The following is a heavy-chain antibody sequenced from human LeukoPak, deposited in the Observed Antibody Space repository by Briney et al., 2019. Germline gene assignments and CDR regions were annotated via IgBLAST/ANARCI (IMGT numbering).Heavy chain of an antibody. V-gene: IGHV3-23*01. CDR3: AKGTDHIAARATVDY. CDR1: GFTFSSYA. J-gene: IGHJ4*02. CDR2: ISGSGGYT. D-gene: IGHD6-13*01. Sequence: GGSLRLSCAASGFTFSSYAMTWVRQAPGKGLEWVSGISGSGGYTYYADSVKGRFTISRDTSKNTLYLQMNSLRADDTAVYYCAKGTDHIAARATVDYWGQGTLVTVSS.